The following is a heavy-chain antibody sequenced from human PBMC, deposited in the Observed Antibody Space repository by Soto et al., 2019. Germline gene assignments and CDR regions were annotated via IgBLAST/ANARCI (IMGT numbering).Heavy chain of an antibody. CDR2: IIPILGIA. CDR3: ARDSDYFSLHF. Sequence: QVHLLQSGTEVKKPGSSVKVSCKASGVTFSSYPISWVRQAPGQGLEWMGRIIPILGIANYGQKFQGRVTITADRSTSTAYMELSSLRSQDTAVYYCARDSDYFSLHFWGQGTMVTVSS. J-gene: IGHJ3*01. CDR1: GVTFSSYP. D-gene: IGHD4-17*01. V-gene: IGHV1-69*04.